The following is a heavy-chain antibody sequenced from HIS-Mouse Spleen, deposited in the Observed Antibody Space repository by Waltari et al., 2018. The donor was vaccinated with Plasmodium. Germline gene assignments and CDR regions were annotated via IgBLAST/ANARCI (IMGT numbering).Heavy chain of an antibody. V-gene: IGHV1-2*02. CDR3: ARDLAAAGHFDY. CDR2: LNPNTGGP. Sequence: QVQLVQSGAEVKKPGASVKVSCKASGYTFTGYYMHWVRQAPGQGLEWMGWLNPNTGGPNYAQKFQGRVTMTRDTSISTAYMELSRLRSDDTAVYYCARDLAAAGHFDYWGQGTLVTVSS. J-gene: IGHJ4*02. D-gene: IGHD6-13*01. CDR1: GYTFTGYY.